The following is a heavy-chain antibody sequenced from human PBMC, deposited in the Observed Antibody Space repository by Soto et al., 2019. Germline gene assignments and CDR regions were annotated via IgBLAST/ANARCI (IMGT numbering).Heavy chain of an antibody. Sequence: GGSLRLSCAASGFTFSSYGMHWVRQAPGKGLEWVAVISYDGSNKYYADSVKGRFTISRDNSKNTLYLQMNSLRAEDTAVYYCAKEVWVYVATIFAFDIWGQGTMVTVSS. CDR2: ISYDGSNK. D-gene: IGHD5-12*01. CDR1: GFTFSSYG. CDR3: AKEVWVYVATIFAFDI. V-gene: IGHV3-30*18. J-gene: IGHJ3*02.